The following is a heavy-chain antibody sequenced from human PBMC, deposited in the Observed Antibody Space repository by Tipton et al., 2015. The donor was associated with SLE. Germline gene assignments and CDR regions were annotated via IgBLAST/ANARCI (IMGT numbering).Heavy chain of an antibody. D-gene: IGHD6-6*01. V-gene: IGHV4-59*12. CDR2: IYYSGST. Sequence: LRLSCTVSGRSISSYYWSWIRQPPGKGLEWIGYIYYSGSTNSNPSLKSRATISVDTSKNQFSLKLSSVTAADTAGYYCATASSSQAYYFGYWGQGTLVTVTS. CDR1: GRSISSYY. CDR3: ATASSSQAYYFGY. J-gene: IGHJ4*02.